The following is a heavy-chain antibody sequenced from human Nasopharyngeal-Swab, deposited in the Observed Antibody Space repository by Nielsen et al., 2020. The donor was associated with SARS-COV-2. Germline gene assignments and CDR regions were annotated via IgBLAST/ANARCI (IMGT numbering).Heavy chain of an antibody. Sequence: GGSLRLSCAAPGFSFSDYDMSWIRQAPGMGLEWVSSISSSGTTIYYADSVKGRVTVSRDNAKSSLFLQVNSLRAEDTAVYYCVKTETLVVYYFDYWGQGTLVTVSS. CDR3: VKTETLVVYYFDY. CDR1: GFSFSDYD. D-gene: IGHD2-15*01. J-gene: IGHJ4*02. V-gene: IGHV3-11*01. CDR2: ISSSGTTI.